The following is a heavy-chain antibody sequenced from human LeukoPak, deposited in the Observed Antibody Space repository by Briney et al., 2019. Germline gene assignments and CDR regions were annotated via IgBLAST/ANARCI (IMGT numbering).Heavy chain of an antibody. V-gene: IGHV3-23*01. D-gene: IGHD3-22*01. CDR2: ISGSGGST. CDR1: GFTFSSYA. CDR3: AKDPTGYYYDSSDYPSGD. J-gene: IGHJ4*02. Sequence: PGGSLRLSCAASGFTFSSYAMSWVRQAPGKGLEWVSAISGSGGSTYYADSVKGRLTISRDNSKNTLYLQMNSLRAEDTAVYYCAKDPTGYYYDSSDYPSGDWGQGSLVTVSS.